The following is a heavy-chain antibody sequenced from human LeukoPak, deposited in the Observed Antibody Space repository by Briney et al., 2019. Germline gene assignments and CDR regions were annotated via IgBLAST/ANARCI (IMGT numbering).Heavy chain of an antibody. V-gene: IGHV5-51*01. Sequence: GESLKISCKGSGYSFTSYWIGWVRQMPGKGLEWMGIIYPGDSDTRYSPSVQGQVTISADKSISTAYLQWSSLKASDTAMYYCARHRITMVRGVIIPYYYYYMDVWGKGTTVTVSS. CDR1: GYSFTSYW. CDR3: ARHRITMVRGVIIPYYYYYMDV. CDR2: IYPGDSDT. D-gene: IGHD3-10*01. J-gene: IGHJ6*03.